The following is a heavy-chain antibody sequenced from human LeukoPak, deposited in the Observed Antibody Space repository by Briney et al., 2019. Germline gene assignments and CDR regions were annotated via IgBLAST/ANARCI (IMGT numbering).Heavy chain of an antibody. V-gene: IGHV3-21*01. CDR3: ARAGSWHSPFDY. J-gene: IGHJ4*02. CDR1: GFTFSSYS. Sequence: PGGSLRLSCAASGFTFSSYSMNWVRQAPGKGLEWVSSISSSSSYIYYADSVKGRFTISRDNAKNSLYLQMNSLRAEDTAVYYCARAGSWHSPFDYWGQGTLVTASS. CDR2: ISSSSSYI. D-gene: IGHD6-13*01.